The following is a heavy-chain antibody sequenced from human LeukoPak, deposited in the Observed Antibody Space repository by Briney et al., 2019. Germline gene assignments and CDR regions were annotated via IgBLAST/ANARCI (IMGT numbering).Heavy chain of an antibody. CDR1: GGSISSGSYY. J-gene: IGHJ4*02. Sequence: PSQTLSLTCTVSGGSISSGSYYWSWIRQPAGKRLEWIGHIYRSGSTNYNPSLKSRVTISVDTSKNQFSLKLSSVTAADTAVYYCARDDTGYSSGWSKDFDYWGQGTLVTVSS. D-gene: IGHD6-19*01. CDR3: ARDDTGYSSGWSKDFDY. CDR2: IYRSGST. V-gene: IGHV4-61*09.